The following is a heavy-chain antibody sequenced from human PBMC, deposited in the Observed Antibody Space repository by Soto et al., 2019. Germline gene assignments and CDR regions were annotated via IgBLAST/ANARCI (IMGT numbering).Heavy chain of an antibody. J-gene: IGHJ4*02. CDR1: GFTTNKHA. CDR3: AKRNGRQDS. CDR2: ISDSGADK. V-gene: IGHV3-23*01. Sequence: EVQLLESGGGLIQRGGSLRLSCAVSGFTTNKHAMSWVRQAPEKGLEWVAGISDSGADKYYTESVRGRFSISRDGRRKTVYLQISDQRADDTAVDDGAKRNGRQDSWGQGTPVTVSS. D-gene: IGHD2-8*01.